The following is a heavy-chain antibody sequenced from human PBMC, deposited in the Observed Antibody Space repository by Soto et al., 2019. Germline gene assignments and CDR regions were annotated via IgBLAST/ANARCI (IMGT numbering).Heavy chain of an antibody. V-gene: IGHV3-9*01. J-gene: IGHJ6*02. CDR3: GKDMAGRPNYGMDF. CDR1: GFTFDDYA. D-gene: IGHD6-6*01. CDR2: ISWNSGSI. Sequence: EVQLVESGGGLVQPGRSLRLSCAASGFTFDDYAMHWVRQAPGKGLEWVSGISWNSGSIGYADSVKGRFTISRDNAKNSLYLQMNSLRAEDTALYYCGKDMAGRPNYGMDFWGHGTTVTVSS.